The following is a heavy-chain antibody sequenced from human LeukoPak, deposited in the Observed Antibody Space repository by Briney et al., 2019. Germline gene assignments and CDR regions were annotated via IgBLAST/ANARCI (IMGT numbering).Heavy chain of an antibody. Sequence: ASVKVSCKASGYTFTGYYMHWVRQAPGQGLEWMGWINPNSGGTNYAQKFQGRVTMTRDTSISTAYMELSRLRSDDTAVYYCARDLGWELLNDAFDIWSQGTMVTVSS. CDR2: INPNSGGT. D-gene: IGHD1-26*01. J-gene: IGHJ3*02. CDR3: ARDLGWELLNDAFDI. V-gene: IGHV1-2*02. CDR1: GYTFTGYY.